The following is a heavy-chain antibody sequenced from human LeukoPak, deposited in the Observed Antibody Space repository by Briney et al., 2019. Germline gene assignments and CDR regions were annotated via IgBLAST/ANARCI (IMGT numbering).Heavy chain of an antibody. CDR3: ARGYCSGGSCSRTYYFDY. V-gene: IGHV1-2*02. CDR1: GYTFTGYY. CDR2: INPNSGGT. Sequence: GASVKVFCKASGYTFTGYYMHWVRQAPGQGLEWMGWINPNSGGTNYAQKFQGRVTMTRDTSTSTVYMELSSLRSEDTAVYYCARGYCSGGSCSRTYYFDYWGQGTLVTVS. J-gene: IGHJ4*02. D-gene: IGHD2-15*01.